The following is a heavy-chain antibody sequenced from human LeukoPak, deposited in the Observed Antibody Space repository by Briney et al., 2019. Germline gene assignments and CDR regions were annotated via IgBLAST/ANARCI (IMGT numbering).Heavy chain of an antibody. CDR2: INHSGST. CDR3: ARGEWQWLGGYYYMDV. V-gene: IGHV4-34*01. Sequence: SETLSLTCAVYGGSFSGYYWSWLRQPPGKGLEWIGEINHSGSTNYNPSLKSRVTISVDTSKNQFSLKLSSVTAADTAVYYCARGEWQWLGGYYYMDVWGKGTTVTVSS. J-gene: IGHJ6*03. D-gene: IGHD6-19*01. CDR1: GGSFSGYY.